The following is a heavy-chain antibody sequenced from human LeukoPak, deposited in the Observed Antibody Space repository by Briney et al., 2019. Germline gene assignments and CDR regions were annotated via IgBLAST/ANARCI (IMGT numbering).Heavy chain of an antibody. D-gene: IGHD2-15*01. CDR1: GFTFSSYA. CDR2: ISGSGGST. Sequence: GGSLRLSCAASGFTFSSYAVSWVRQAPGKGLEWVSAISGSGGSTYYADSVKGRFTISRDNSKNTLYLQMNSLRAEDTAVYYCARGVVAATFYYYMDVWGKGTTVTVSS. J-gene: IGHJ6*03. V-gene: IGHV3-23*01. CDR3: ARGVVAATFYYYMDV.